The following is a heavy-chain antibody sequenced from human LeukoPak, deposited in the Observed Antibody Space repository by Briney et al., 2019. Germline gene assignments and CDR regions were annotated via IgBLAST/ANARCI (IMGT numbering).Heavy chain of an antibody. Sequence: SETLSLTCAVYGGSFSGYYWSWIRQPPGKGLEWIGEINHSGSTNYNPSLKSRVTISVDTSKHQFSLKLSSVTAAGTAVYYCARGGKVNGYYYYGMDVWGKGTTVTVSS. CDR2: INHSGST. D-gene: IGHD3-22*01. J-gene: IGHJ6*04. CDR1: GGSFSGYY. V-gene: IGHV4-34*01. CDR3: ARGGKVNGYYYYGMDV.